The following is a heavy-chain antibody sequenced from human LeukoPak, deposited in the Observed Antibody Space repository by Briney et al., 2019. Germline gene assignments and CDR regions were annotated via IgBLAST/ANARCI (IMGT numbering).Heavy chain of an antibody. V-gene: IGHV1-2*02. D-gene: IGHD6-19*01. Sequence: ASVKVSCKASGYTFTGYYMHWVRQAPGQGLEWMGYIYPNSGATKYAQKVQGRVTMTRDTSISTAYMELSRLRSDDTAVYYCVFSSGWYGSVYWGQGTLVTVSS. CDR3: VFSSGWYGSVY. J-gene: IGHJ4*02. CDR2: IYPNSGAT. CDR1: GYTFTGYY.